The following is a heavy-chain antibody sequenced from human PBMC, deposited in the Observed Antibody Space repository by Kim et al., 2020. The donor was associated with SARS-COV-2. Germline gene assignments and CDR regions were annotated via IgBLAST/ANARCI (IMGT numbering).Heavy chain of an antibody. J-gene: IGHJ4*02. CDR2: IYSGGST. D-gene: IGHD3-22*01. CDR3: ARFYDSSGLDDY. Sequence: GGSLRLSCSASGFTVSSNYMSWVRQAPGKGLEWVSVIYSGGSTYYADSVKGRFTISRDNSKNTLYLQMNSLRAEDTAVYYCARFYDSSGLDDYWGQGTLVTVSS. CDR1: GFTVSSNY. V-gene: IGHV3-53*01.